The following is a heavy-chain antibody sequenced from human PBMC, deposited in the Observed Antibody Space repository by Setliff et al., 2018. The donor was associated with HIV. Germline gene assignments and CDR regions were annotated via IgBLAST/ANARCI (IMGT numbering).Heavy chain of an antibody. CDR1: GYSISSSYW. Sequence: SETLSLTCAVSGYSISSSYWWGWIRQPPGKGLEWIGWIGYIYKGGTTYYNPSLKRRVTMSADTSKNQFSLKLRSVTAVDTAVYYCARSALWFGEADWYFDLWGRGTLVTVSS. V-gene: IGHV4-28*01. D-gene: IGHD3-10*01. CDR3: ARSALWFGEADWYFDL. CDR2: IYKGGTT. J-gene: IGHJ2*01.